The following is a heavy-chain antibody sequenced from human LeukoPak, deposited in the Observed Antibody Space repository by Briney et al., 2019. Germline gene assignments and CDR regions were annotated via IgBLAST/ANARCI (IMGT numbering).Heavy chain of an antibody. J-gene: IGHJ4*02. CDR3: AKDKWEQRDNYFHYFDY. CDR1: GFRFDSHI. Sequence: GGSLRLSCAASGFRFDSHIMHWVRQAPGKGLEWVAGIWDDGSRRHYGDSAEGRFSISRDNFRNTLDLQMNSLTAEDTAAYFCAKDKWEQRDNYFHYFDYWGQGILVTVSS. D-gene: IGHD1-26*01. V-gene: IGHV3-33*06. CDR2: IWDDGSRR.